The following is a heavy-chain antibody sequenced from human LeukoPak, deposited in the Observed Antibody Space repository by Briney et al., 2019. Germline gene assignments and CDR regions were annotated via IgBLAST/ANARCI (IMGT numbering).Heavy chain of an antibody. V-gene: IGHV3-64*01. CDR2: ISTNGGST. J-gene: IGHJ4*02. CDR3: ARAPLSGYYFDY. CDR1: GFTFNSYT. Sequence: GGSLRLSCAASGFTFNSYTMHWVRQAPGKGLEYVSAISTNGGSTYYANSVKGRFTISRDNSKNTLYLQMGSLRPEDMTVYYCARAPLSGYYFDYWGQGTLVTVSS. D-gene: IGHD5-12*01.